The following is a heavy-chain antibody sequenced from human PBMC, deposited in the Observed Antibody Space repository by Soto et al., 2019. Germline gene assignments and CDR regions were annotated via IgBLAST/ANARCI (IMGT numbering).Heavy chain of an antibody. J-gene: IGHJ6*03. CDR2: ITWNSGNI. CDR3: ARGRGYSLYRYMDV. V-gene: IGHV3-9*01. D-gene: IGHD3-16*01. CDR1: GFTFDDYA. Sequence: EVQLVESGGGLVQPGRSLRLSCAASGFTFDDYAMHWVRQAPGKGLEWVSGITWNSGNIGYADSVKGRFTISRDSATNCLYLQMSSLRAEDTALYYCARGRGYSLYRYMDVWGKGTTVTVSS.